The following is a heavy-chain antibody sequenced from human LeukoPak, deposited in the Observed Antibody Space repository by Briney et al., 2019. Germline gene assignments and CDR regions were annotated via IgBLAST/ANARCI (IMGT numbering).Heavy chain of an antibody. CDR2: IRYDGSNK. Sequence: GGSLRLSCAASGFTFSNYAIHWVRQAPGKGLEWVAFIRYDGSNKYYVDSVKGRFTISRDNSKNTLYLQMNSLRAEDTAVYYCAKALDILTGYSPFDYWGQGTLVTVSS. D-gene: IGHD3-9*01. CDR1: GFTFSNYA. CDR3: AKALDILTGYSPFDY. V-gene: IGHV3-30*02. J-gene: IGHJ4*02.